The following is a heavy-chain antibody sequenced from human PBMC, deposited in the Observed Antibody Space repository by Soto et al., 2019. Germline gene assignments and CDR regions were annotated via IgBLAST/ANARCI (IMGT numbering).Heavy chain of an antibody. CDR1: GFTFSSYA. D-gene: IGHD3-10*01. V-gene: IGHV3-23*01. Sequence: EVQLLESGGGLVQPGGSLRLSCAASGFTFSSYAMSWVRQAPGKGLEWVSAISGSGGSTYYADSVKGRFTISRDNSKNTLYLQMNSLRAEDTAVYYCAKGGMVRGVISKAHDYWGQGTLVTVSS. J-gene: IGHJ4*02. CDR2: ISGSGGST. CDR3: AKGGMVRGVISKAHDY.